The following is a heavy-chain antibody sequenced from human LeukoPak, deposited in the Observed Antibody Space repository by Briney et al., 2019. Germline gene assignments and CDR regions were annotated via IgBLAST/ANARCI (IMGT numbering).Heavy chain of an antibody. J-gene: IGHJ4*02. CDR2: IYPGDSDT. CDR1: GYSFTSYW. CDR3: ALPPQGRVATIGFDY. V-gene: IGHV5-51*01. Sequence: GESLKISCKGSGYSFTSYWIGWVRQMPGKGLEWMGIIYPGDSDTRYSPSFQGQVTISADKSISTAYLQWSSLKASDTAMYYCALPPQGRVATIGFDYWSQGTLVSVSS. D-gene: IGHD5-12*01.